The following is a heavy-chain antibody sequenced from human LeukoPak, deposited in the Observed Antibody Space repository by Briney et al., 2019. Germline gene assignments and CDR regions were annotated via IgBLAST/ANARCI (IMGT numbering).Heavy chain of an antibody. J-gene: IGHJ4*02. Sequence: GGSLRLSCAASGFTFSSYAMHWVRQAPGKGLEWVAVISYDGSNKYYADSVKGRFTISRDNSKNTLYLQMNSLRAEDTAVYYCAKDIAARPRILGYWGQGTLVTVSS. D-gene: IGHD6-6*01. CDR2: ISYDGSNK. CDR1: GFTFSSYA. CDR3: AKDIAARPRILGY. V-gene: IGHV3-30-3*01.